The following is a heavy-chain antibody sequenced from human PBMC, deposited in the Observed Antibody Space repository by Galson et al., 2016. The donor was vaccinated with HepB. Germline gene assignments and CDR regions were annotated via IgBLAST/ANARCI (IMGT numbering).Heavy chain of an antibody. CDR2: ISTYNGDT. J-gene: IGHJ4*02. V-gene: IGHV1-18*04. CDR1: GYTFRSYR. D-gene: IGHD1-14*01. Sequence: SVKVSCKASGYTFRSYRINWVRQAPGQGLEWMGWISTYNGDTKYAQQLQGRVTMTTDTSTNTAYMDLRSLRSDDTAVYYCARDTTGTFLFDYWGQGTLVTVSS. CDR3: ARDTTGTFLFDY.